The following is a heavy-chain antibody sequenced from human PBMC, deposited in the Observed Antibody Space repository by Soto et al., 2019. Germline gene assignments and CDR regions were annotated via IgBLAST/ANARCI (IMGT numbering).Heavy chain of an antibody. D-gene: IGHD3-10*01. Sequence: PSETLSLTCTVSGGSISNGGYYWNWVRQHPGKGLEWIGYIHYSGSTWYNPSLESRVTISVDTSKDQFSLELRSVTAADTAVYYCARVRGSGSYAAYYFDSWGQGTLVTVSS. CDR2: IHYSGST. CDR1: GGSISNGGYY. V-gene: IGHV4-31*03. CDR3: ARVRGSGSYAAYYFDS. J-gene: IGHJ4*01.